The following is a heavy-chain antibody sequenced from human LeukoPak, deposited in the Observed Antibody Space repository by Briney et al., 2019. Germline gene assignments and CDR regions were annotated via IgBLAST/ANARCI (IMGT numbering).Heavy chain of an antibody. J-gene: IGHJ6*03. Sequence: SETLSLPCTVSGGPISSYYWSWIRQPPGKGLEWIGYIYYSGSTNYNPSLKSRVTISVDTSKNQFSLKLSSVTAADTAVYYCARAVAVASYYYMDVWGKGTTVTVSS. CDR1: GGPISSYY. V-gene: IGHV4-59*01. CDR3: ARAVAVASYYYMDV. D-gene: IGHD6-19*01. CDR2: IYYSGST.